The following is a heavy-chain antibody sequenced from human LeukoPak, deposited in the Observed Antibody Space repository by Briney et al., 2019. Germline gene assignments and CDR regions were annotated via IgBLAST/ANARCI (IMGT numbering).Heavy chain of an antibody. J-gene: IGHJ6*03. V-gene: IGHV4-34*01. CDR2: INHSGST. CDR3: ARDAVVVVPAAIGGDYYYYMDV. CDR1: GGSFSGYY. D-gene: IGHD2-2*02. Sequence: SETLSLTCAVYGGSFSGYYWSWIRQPPGKGLEWIGEINHSGSTNYNPSLKSRVTMSVDTSKNQFSLKLSSVTAADTAVYYCARDAVVVVPAAIGGDYYYYMDVWGKGTTVTVSS.